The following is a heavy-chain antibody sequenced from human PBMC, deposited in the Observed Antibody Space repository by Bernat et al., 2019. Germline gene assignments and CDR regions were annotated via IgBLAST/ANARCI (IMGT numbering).Heavy chain of an antibody. D-gene: IGHD3-10*01. V-gene: IGHV1-69*02. CDR1: GGTFSSYT. CDR2: IIPILGIA. J-gene: IGHJ5*02. Sequence: QVQLAQSGAEVKKPGSSVKVSCKASGGTFSSYTISWVRQPPGQGLEWMGRIIPILGIANYAQKFQGRVTITADKSTSTAYMELSSLRSEDTAVYYCARPEGYYYGSGSYYPWGQGTLVTVSS. CDR3: ARPEGYYYGSGSYYP.